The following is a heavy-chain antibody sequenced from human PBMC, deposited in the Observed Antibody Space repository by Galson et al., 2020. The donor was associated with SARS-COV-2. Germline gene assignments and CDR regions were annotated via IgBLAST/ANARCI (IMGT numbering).Heavy chain of an antibody. CDR2: IYSGGST. J-gene: IGHJ6*02. Sequence: GESLKISCVASGFTVSSNYMSWVRQAPGKGLEWGSVIYSGGSTYYADSVRGRFTISRDNSKNTLYLQMNSLRAEDTAVYYCARVATYDSSGNYYYGLDVWGQGTTVTVSS. V-gene: IGHV3-53*01. CDR3: ARVATYDSSGNYYYGLDV. CDR1: GFTVSSNY. D-gene: IGHD3-22*01.